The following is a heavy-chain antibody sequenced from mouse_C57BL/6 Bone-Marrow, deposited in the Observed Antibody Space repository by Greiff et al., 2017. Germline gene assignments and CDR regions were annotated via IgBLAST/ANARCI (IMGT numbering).Heavy chain of an antibody. CDR3: ARGYDYDYAMDY. CDR2: INPNYGTT. V-gene: IGHV1-39*01. Sequence: EVQLQQSGPELVKPGASLKISCKASGYSFTDYNMNWVKQSNGKRLEWIGVINPNYGTTSYNQKFKGKDTLTVDNSSRTAYMQLNSLTSEDSAVYYCARGYDYDYAMDYWGQGTSGIVSS. D-gene: IGHD2-4*01. J-gene: IGHJ4*01. CDR1: GYSFTDYN.